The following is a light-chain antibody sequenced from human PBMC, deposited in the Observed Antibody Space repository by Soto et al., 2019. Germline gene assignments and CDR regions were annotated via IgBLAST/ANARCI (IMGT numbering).Light chain of an antibody. CDR3: QQRSNWPIT. J-gene: IGKJ5*01. CDR1: QSVSSY. Sequence: EIVLTQSPATLSLSPGERATLSCRASQSVSSYLAWYQQKPGQAPRLLIYDTSNRATGIPARFSGSGSGTDFTLTISNLEPEDFAVYYRQQRSNWPITFGQGTRLEIK. V-gene: IGKV3-11*01. CDR2: DTS.